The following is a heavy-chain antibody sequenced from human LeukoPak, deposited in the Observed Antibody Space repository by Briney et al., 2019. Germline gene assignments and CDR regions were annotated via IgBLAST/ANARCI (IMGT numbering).Heavy chain of an antibody. D-gene: IGHD3-3*01. Sequence: GGSLRLSCAASGFTFSSYWMSWVRQAPGKGLEWVSAISGSGGSTYYADSVKGWFTISRDNSKNTLYLQMNSLRAEDTAVYYCAKVSGLRFLEWLFPNWGQGTLVTVSS. CDR1: GFTFSSYW. CDR2: ISGSGGST. V-gene: IGHV3-23*01. J-gene: IGHJ4*02. CDR3: AKVSGLRFLEWLFPN.